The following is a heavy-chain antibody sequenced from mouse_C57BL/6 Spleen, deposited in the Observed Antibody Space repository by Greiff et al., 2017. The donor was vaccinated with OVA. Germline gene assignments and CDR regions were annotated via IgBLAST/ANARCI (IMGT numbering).Heavy chain of an antibody. D-gene: IGHD1-1*01. CDR2: IYPGDGDT. Sequence: VMLMESGPELVKPGASVKISCKASGYAFSSSWMNWVKQRPGKGLEWIGRIYPGDGDTNYTGKFKGKATLTADKSSSTAYMQLSSLTSEDSAVYFCANHYYGSGYAMDYWGQGTSVTVSS. CDR3: ANHYYGSGYAMDY. V-gene: IGHV1-82*01. CDR1: GYAFSSSW. J-gene: IGHJ4*01.